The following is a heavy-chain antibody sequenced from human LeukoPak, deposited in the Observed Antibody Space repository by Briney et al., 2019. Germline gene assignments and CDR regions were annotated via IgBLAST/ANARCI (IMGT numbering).Heavy chain of an antibody. CDR1: GGSFSDYS. V-gene: IGHV4-34*01. CDR3: ARVAYSFSINDWSRIGLGAYPTKYYYYMDV. D-gene: IGHD5-18*01. CDR2: ISYSGGT. J-gene: IGHJ6*03. Sequence: KSSETLSLTCAVYGGSFSDYSWTWIRQPPGKGLEWIGEISYSGGTNHNPSLMSRVIMSVDTSKNQISLKVNSVTAADTAVYYCARVAYSFSINDWSRIGLGAYPTKYYYYMDVWGKGTTVTVSS.